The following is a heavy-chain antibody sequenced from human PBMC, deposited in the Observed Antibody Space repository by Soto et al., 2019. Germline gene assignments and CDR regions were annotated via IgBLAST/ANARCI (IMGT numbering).Heavy chain of an antibody. V-gene: IGHV3-21*01. D-gene: IGHD5-12*01. CDR3: ARSPGRDGYTHFDY. CDR1: GFTFSIYS. CDR2: ISSSSSYI. Sequence: EVQLVESGGGLVKPGGSLRLSCAASGFTFSIYSMNWVRQAPGKGLEWVSSISSSSSYIYYADSVKGRFTISRDNAKNSLYLQMNSLRAEDTAVYYCARSPGRDGYTHFDYWGQGTLVTVS. J-gene: IGHJ4*02.